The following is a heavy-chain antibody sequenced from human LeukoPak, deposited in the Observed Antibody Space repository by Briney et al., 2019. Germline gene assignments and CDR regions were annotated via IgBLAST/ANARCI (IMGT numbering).Heavy chain of an antibody. CDR1: GFTVSNNY. V-gene: IGHV3-30*18. Sequence: GGSLRLSCAASGFTVSNNYMSWVRQAPGKGLEWVAGISYDGSNKYYADSVKGRFTISRDNSKNTLYLQMNSLRAEDTAVYYCAKEKSMVRGVITWYFDLWGRGTLVTVSS. J-gene: IGHJ2*01. D-gene: IGHD3-10*01. CDR3: AKEKSMVRGVITWYFDL. CDR2: ISYDGSNK.